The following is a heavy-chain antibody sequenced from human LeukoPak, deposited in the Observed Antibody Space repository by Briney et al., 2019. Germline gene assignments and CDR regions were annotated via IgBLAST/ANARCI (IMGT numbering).Heavy chain of an antibody. CDR2: INPSGGST. Sequence: ASVKVSCKASGYTFTSYYMHWVRQAPGQGLEWMGIINPSGGSTSYAQKFQGRVTMTRDMSTSTVYMELSSLRSEDTAVYYCARAPVTSCRGAFCYPFDYWGQGTLVTVSS. J-gene: IGHJ4*02. V-gene: IGHV1-46*01. CDR3: ARAPVTSCRGAFCYPFDY. D-gene: IGHD2-15*01. CDR1: GYTFTSYY.